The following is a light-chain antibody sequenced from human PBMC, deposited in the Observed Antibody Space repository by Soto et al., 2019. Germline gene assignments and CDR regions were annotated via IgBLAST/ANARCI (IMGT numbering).Light chain of an antibody. V-gene: IGKV4-1*01. CDR3: QEYHSTPPQWT. CDR1: QSVLYSSNNKNY. Sequence: DIVMTQSPDSLAVSLGERATINCKSSQSVLYSSNNKNYVAWYQQKPGQPPKLIVYWASTRESGVPDRFSGSGSGTDFTLTISNLQAEDVAVYYCQEYHSTPPQWTFGQGTKVDIK. CDR2: WAS. J-gene: IGKJ1*01.